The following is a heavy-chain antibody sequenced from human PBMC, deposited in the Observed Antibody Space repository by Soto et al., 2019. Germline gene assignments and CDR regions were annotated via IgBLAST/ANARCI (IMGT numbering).Heavy chain of an antibody. CDR2: ISGSGGST. V-gene: IGHV3-23*01. J-gene: IGHJ4*01. CDR1: GFTFSTYA. Sequence: PGGSLRLSCAASGFTFSTYAMTWVRQAPGKGLEWVSSISGSGGSTYYADFVQDRFTISRDNSKNTLYLQMNSLRAEDTAVYYCAKVRPAVDYWGQGTLVTVSS. CDR3: AKVRPAVDY.